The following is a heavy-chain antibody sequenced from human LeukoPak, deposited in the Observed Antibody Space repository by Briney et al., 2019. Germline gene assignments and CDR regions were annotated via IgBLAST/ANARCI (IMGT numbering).Heavy chain of an antibody. Sequence: GGSLRLSCAASGFTFSSYAMSWVRQAPGKGLEWVSGISGSGSSAYYADSVKGRFTISRDNSKNTLYLQMNSLRAEDTALYYCARGLRIAVAGTKDYWGQGTLVTVSS. CDR3: ARGLRIAVAGTKDY. J-gene: IGHJ4*02. V-gene: IGHV3-23*01. CDR1: GFTFSSYA. CDR2: ISGSGSSA. D-gene: IGHD6-19*01.